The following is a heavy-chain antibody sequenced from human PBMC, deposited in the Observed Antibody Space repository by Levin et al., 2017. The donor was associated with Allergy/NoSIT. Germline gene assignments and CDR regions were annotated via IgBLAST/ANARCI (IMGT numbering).Heavy chain of an antibody. CDR2: IKQDGSEK. CDR3: AGNVYSRFDP. V-gene: IGHV3-7*03. CDR1: GFTFSSYW. Sequence: GESLKISCAASGFTFSSYWMSWVRQAPGKGLEWVANIKQDGSEKYYVDSVKGRFTISRDNAKNSLYLQMNSLRAEDTAVYYCAGNVYSRFDPWGQGTLVAVSS. J-gene: IGHJ5*02. D-gene: IGHD4-11*01.